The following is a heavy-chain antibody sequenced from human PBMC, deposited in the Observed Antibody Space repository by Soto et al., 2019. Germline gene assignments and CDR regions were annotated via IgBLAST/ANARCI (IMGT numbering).Heavy chain of an antibody. CDR2: MNPNSGNT. Sequence: ASVKVSCKASGYTFTSYDINWVRQATGQGLEWMGWMNPNSGNTGYAQKFQGRVTMTRNTSISTAYMELSSLRSEDTAVYYCARGPRPRPLMVYARTRPSNSYYYMYVWGKGTTVTVSS. CDR1: GYTFTSYD. CDR3: ARGPRPRPLMVYARTRPSNSYYYMYV. D-gene: IGHD2-8*01. J-gene: IGHJ6*03. V-gene: IGHV1-8*01.